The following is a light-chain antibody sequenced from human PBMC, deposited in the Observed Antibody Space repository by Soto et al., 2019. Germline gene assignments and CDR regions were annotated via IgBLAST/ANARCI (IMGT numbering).Light chain of an antibody. CDR1: QGISTH. V-gene: IGKV1-27*01. CDR3: QKCDDAPPFT. Sequence: DIQMTQSPSSLSASVGDRVTITCRASQGISTHLAWYQQKPGKVPTLLIYAASTLQSGVPPRFSGSGSGTDFTLPISSLQPEDVATYYCQKCDDAPPFTFGPGTKVDIK. J-gene: IGKJ3*01. CDR2: AAS.